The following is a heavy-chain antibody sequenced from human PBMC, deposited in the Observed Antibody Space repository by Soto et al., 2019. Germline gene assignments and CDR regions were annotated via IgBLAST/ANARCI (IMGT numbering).Heavy chain of an antibody. CDR2: ISSDESNK. Sequence: QVQLVESGGGVVQPGRSPRLSCGASGFIFSNYAMYWVRQAPGKGLEWVAVISSDESNKYYADSVKGRFTISRDNSKNTLYLQVNRLRAQDTAMYYCAIVPGCCCGSSCYGDYYYGMDVWGQGTTVTVPS. D-gene: IGHD2-15*01. V-gene: IGHV3-30-3*01. J-gene: IGHJ6*02. CDR3: AIVPGCCCGSSCYGDYYYGMDV. CDR1: GFIFSNYA.